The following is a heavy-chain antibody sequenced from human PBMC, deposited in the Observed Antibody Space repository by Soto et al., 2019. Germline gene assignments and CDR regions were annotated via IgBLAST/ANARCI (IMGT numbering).Heavy chain of an antibody. J-gene: IGHJ4*02. Sequence: SETLSLTCAVYGGSFSGYYWSWIRQPPGKGLEWIGEINHSGSTNYNPSLKSRVTISVDTSKNQFSLKLSSVTAADTAVYYCARGRRNYYGSGSYYTDLDYWGQGTLVTVS. CDR3: ARGRRNYYGSGSYYTDLDY. CDR2: INHSGST. CDR1: GGSFSGYY. D-gene: IGHD3-10*01. V-gene: IGHV4-34*01.